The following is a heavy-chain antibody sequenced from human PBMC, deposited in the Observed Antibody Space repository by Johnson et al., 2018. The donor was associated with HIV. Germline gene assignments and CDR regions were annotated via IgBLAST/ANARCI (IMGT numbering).Heavy chain of an antibody. CDR1: GFTFSSYA. Sequence: QVQLVESGGGVVQPGRSLRLSCAASGFTFSSYAMHWVRQAPGKGLEWVSVISSGGSTYYADSVKGRCTISRANSTNTLYLQMNSLRAEDTAGYYLSGDRMRAAIGAFDIWGQGTMVTVSS. CDR2: ISSGGST. CDR3: SGDRMRAAIGAFDI. D-gene: IGHD6-25*01. V-gene: IGHV3-NL1*01. J-gene: IGHJ3*02.